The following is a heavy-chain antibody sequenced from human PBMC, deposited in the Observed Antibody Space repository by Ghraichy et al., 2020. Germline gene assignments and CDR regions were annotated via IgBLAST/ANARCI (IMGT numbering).Heavy chain of an antibody. J-gene: IGHJ4*02. CDR1: GFTFSSYS. CDR3: ARDRDSSGWYSDLDY. V-gene: IGHV3-30*04. CDR2: ISYDGGEK. Sequence: LNISCAASGFTFSSYSMHWVRQTPGKRLEWVAVISYDGGEKYYADSVKGRFTISRDSSNNTLYLQMNSLRAEDTAVYFCARDRDSSGWYSDLDYWGQGTLVTVSS. D-gene: IGHD6-19*01.